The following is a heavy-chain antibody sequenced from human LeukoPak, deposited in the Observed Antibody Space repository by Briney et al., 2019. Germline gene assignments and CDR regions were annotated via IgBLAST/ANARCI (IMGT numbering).Heavy chain of an antibody. CDR3: ARAVAGTLYSY. CDR2: INPSGGST. J-gene: IGHJ4*02. Sequence: ASVKVSCKASGYTFTSYYMHWVRQAPGQGLEWMGIINPSGGSTSYAQKFQGGVTMTRDTSTSTVYMELSSLRSEDTAVYYCARAVAGTLYSYWGQGTLVTVSS. CDR1: GYTFTSYY. V-gene: IGHV1-46*01. D-gene: IGHD6-19*01.